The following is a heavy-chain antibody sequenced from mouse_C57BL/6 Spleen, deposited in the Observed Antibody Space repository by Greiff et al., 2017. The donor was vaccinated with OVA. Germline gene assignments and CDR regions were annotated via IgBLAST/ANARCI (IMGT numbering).Heavy chain of an antibody. D-gene: IGHD3-1*01. J-gene: IGHJ2*01. CDR2: ISDGGSYT. CDR1: GFTFSSYA. CDR3: ARDRGLRYFDY. V-gene: IGHV5-4*01. Sequence: EVKVVESGGGLVKPGGSLQLSCAASGFTFSSYAMSWVRQTPEKRLEWVATISDGGSYTYYPDNVKGRFTISRDNAKNNLYLQMSHLKSEDTAMYYCARDRGLRYFDYWGQGTTLTVSS.